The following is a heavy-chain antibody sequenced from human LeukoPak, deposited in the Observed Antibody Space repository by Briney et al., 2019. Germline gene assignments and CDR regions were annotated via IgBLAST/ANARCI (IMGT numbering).Heavy chain of an antibody. Sequence: GGSLRLSCAASGFTFTTYWMSWVRQAPGKGLEWVANIKQDGSEEYYVDSVKGRFIISRDNTKNSMYLQMNNLRAEDTAMYYCARGRGFSHGWPVDTFDIWGQGTMVTVSS. J-gene: IGHJ3*02. V-gene: IGHV3-7*04. CDR3: ARGRGFSHGWPVDTFDI. CDR1: GFTFTTYW. CDR2: IKQDGSEE. D-gene: IGHD5-18*01.